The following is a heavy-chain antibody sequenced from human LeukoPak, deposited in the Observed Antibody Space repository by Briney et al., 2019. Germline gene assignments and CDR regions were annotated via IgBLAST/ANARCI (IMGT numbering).Heavy chain of an antibody. Sequence: ASVKVSCKASGYTFTGNHVHWVRQAPGQGLEWMGWIDPNSGGTKYAQKFQDRVTMTSDTSISTAYMELSGLRSDDTAVYFCAKEADIVSFDLWGRGTLVTVSS. J-gene: IGHJ2*01. CDR3: AKEADIVSFDL. CDR2: IDPNSGGT. V-gene: IGHV1-2*02. CDR1: GYTFTGNH. D-gene: IGHD2-15*01.